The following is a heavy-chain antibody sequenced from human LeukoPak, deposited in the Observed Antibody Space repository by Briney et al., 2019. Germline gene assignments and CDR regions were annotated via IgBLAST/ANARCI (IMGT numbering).Heavy chain of an antibody. D-gene: IGHD3-22*01. J-gene: IGHJ4*02. CDR1: GGSFSGYY. CDR3: ARIGYDSSGYPISGLDY. Sequence: SETLSLTCAVYGGSFSGYYWSWIRQPPGKGLEWIGYIYYSGSTNYNPSLKSRVTISVDTSKNQFSLKLSSVTAADTAVYYCARIGYDSSGYPISGLDYWGQGTLVTVSS. V-gene: IGHV4-59*08. CDR2: IYYSGST.